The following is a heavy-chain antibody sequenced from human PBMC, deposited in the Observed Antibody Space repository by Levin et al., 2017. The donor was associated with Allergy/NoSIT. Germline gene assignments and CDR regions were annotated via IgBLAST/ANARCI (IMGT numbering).Heavy chain of an antibody. D-gene: IGHD6-13*01. CDR2: ISGSGGST. J-gene: IGHJ4*02. CDR1: GFTFSSYA. CDR3: TIAATGGGLFDY. Sequence: GGSLRLSCAASGFTFSSYAMSWVRQAPGKGLEWVSAISGSGGSTYYADSVKGRFTISRDNSKNTLYLQMNSLRAEDTAVYFCTIAATGGGLFDYWGQGTLVTVSS. V-gene: IGHV3-23*01.